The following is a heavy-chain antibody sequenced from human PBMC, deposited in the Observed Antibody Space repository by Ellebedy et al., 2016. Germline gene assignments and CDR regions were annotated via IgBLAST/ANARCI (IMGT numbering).Heavy chain of an antibody. CDR2: ISSSGTTV. Sequence: GGSLRLSCAASRFTFSSYSMNWVRQAPGKGLEWVSYISSSGTTVYYADSVKGRFTVSRDNAKNSLYLQMNSLRDEDTAVYYCARRNPGDWYFDLWGRGTLVTVSS. CDR3: ARRNPGDWYFDL. D-gene: IGHD7-27*01. V-gene: IGHV3-48*02. J-gene: IGHJ2*01. CDR1: RFTFSSYS.